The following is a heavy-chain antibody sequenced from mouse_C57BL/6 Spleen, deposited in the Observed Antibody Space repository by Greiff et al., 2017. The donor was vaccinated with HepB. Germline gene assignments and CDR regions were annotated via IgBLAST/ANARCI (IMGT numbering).Heavy chain of an antibody. CDR2: IDPETGGT. V-gene: IGHV1-15*01. CDR3: TRSTVVRDYFDY. Sequence: VKLMESGAELVRPGASVTLSCKASGYTFTDYEMHWVKQTPVHGLEWIGAIDPETGGTAYNQKFKGKAILTADKSSSTAYMELRSLTSEDSAVYYCTRSTVVRDYFDYWGQGTTLTVSS. J-gene: IGHJ2*01. CDR1: GYTFTDYE. D-gene: IGHD1-1*01.